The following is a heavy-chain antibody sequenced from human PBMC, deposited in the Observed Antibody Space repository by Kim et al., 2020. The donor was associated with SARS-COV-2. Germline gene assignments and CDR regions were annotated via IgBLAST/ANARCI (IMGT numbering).Heavy chain of an antibody. D-gene: IGHD3-16*02. V-gene: IGHV3-23*01. CDR2: ISGSGGST. CDR1: GFTFSSYA. Sequence: GGSLRLSCAASGFTFSSYAMSWVRQAPGKGLEWVSAISGSGGSTYYADSVKGRFTISRDNSKNTLYLQMNSLRAEDTAVYYCAKDTHGLRLGELSGGSDYWGQGTLVTVSS. CDR3: AKDTHGLRLGELSGGSDY. J-gene: IGHJ4*02.